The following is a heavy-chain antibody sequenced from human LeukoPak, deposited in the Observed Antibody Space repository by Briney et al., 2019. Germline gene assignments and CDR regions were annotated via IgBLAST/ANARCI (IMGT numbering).Heavy chain of an antibody. Sequence: SETLSLTCTVSGGSISSGGYYWSWIRQHPGKGLEWIGYIYYSGSTYYNPSLKSRVTISVDTSKNQFSLKLSSVTAADTAVYYCARAGRYYYRPHYMDVWGKGTTVTVSS. D-gene: IGHD3-10*01. J-gene: IGHJ6*03. CDR3: ARAGRYYYRPHYMDV. CDR1: GGSISSGGYY. CDR2: IYYSGST. V-gene: IGHV4-31*03.